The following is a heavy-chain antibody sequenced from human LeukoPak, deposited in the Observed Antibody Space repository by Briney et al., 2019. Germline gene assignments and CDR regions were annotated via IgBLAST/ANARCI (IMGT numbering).Heavy chain of an antibody. Sequence: PSETLSLTCAVYGGSFSAYYWSWIRQPPGKGLEWIGEIHHGGSPSYNPSLKSRVTISVDTSKNQLSLKLNSVTAADTAVYYCARHYGPWGQGTLVTVSS. CDR1: GGSFSAYY. J-gene: IGHJ5*02. V-gene: IGHV4-34*01. CDR3: ARHYGP. D-gene: IGHD3-16*01. CDR2: IHHGGSP.